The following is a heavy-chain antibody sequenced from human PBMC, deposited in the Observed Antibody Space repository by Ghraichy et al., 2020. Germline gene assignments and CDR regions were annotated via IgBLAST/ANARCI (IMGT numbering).Heavy chain of an antibody. Sequence: GGSLRLSCAASEFTFSSYWMHWVRQGPGKGLVWVSRINTDGSSTSYADSVKGRFTISRDNAKNTLYLQMNSLRAEDTAVYYCARDSYNSKYYYGMDVWGQGTTVTVSS. V-gene: IGHV3-74*01. CDR2: INTDGSST. CDR3: ARDSYNSKYYYGMDV. D-gene: IGHD1-20*01. J-gene: IGHJ6*02. CDR1: EFTFSSYW.